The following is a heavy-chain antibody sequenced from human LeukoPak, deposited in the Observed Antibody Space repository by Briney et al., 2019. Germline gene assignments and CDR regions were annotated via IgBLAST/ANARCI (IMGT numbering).Heavy chain of an antibody. J-gene: IGHJ4*02. V-gene: IGHV3-23*01. Sequence: GGSLRLSCAASGFTFSSYAMSWVRQAPGKGLEWVSGISGSGGSIRYADSVKGRFIISRDNSKNTLYLQMNSLRAEDTAVYYCAKGGDGYNYYFDYWGQETLVTVSS. CDR1: GFTFSSYA. CDR2: ISGSGGSI. D-gene: IGHD5-24*01. CDR3: AKGGDGYNYYFDY.